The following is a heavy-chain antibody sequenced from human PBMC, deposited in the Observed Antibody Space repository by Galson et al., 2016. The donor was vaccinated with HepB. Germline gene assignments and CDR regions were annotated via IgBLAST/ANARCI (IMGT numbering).Heavy chain of an antibody. J-gene: IGHJ4*02. CDR2: IGGGGGGT. V-gene: IGHV3-23*01. CDR3: AKDRYCGGGACSWSYFDL. CDR1: GFSLSSYD. Sequence: SLRLSCAASGFSLSSYDMSWVRQAPGKGLEWVSVIGGGGGGTYYGDSVKGRFTTSRDNSRNTLYLQIHSLRVEDTAVYFCAKDRYCGGGACSWSYFDLWGPGIQVTVSS. D-gene: IGHD2-15*01.